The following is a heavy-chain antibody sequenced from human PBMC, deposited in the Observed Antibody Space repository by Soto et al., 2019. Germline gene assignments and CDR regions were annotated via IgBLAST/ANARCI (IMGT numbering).Heavy chain of an antibody. Sequence: QITLKESGPTLVKPTQTLTLTCTFSGFSLTTRPVGVGWIRQPPGQALEWVALIYWDDDKRYNPSLKTRVTITKDTSKNQVVLTMTNMDPVDTATCYCAHRQLYNGAWNEGTFDYWGQGALVTVSS. CDR2: IYWDDDK. V-gene: IGHV2-5*02. J-gene: IGHJ4*02. D-gene: IGHD1-1*01. CDR3: AHRQLYNGAWNEGTFDY. CDR1: GFSLTTRPVG.